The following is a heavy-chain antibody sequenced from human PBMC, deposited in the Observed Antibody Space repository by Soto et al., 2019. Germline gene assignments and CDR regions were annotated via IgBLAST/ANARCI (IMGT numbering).Heavy chain of an antibody. CDR2: ISGSGGST. CDR3: AKDLPSNRYCSSTSCYSVY. D-gene: IGHD2-2*01. CDR1: GFTFSSYA. V-gene: IGHV3-23*01. Sequence: PGGSLRLSCAASGFTFSSYAMSWVRQAPGKGLEWVSAISGSGGSTYYADSAKGRFTISRDNSKNTLYLQMNSLRAEDTAVYYCAKDLPSNRYCSSTSCYSVYWGQGTLVTVSS. J-gene: IGHJ4*02.